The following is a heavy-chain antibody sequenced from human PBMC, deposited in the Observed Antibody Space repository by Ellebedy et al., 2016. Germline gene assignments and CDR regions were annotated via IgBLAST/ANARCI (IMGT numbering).Heavy chain of an antibody. J-gene: IGHJ4*02. CDR1: GYTFTSYA. V-gene: IGHV1-3*01. D-gene: IGHD3-10*01. CDR3: ARDSAVWFGELSPDY. CDR2: INAGNGNT. Sequence: ASVKVSXXASGYTFTSYAMHWVRQAPGQRLEWMGWINAGNGNTKYSQKFQGRVTITRDTSASTAYMELSSLRSEDTAVYYCARDSAVWFGELSPDYWGQGTLVTVSS.